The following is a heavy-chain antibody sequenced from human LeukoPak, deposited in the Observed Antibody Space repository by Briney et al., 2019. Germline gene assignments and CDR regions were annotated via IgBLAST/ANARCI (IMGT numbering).Heavy chain of an antibody. V-gene: IGHV1-2*02. CDR2: INPNSGGT. Sequence: ASVKVSCKASGYTFTGYYMHWVRQAPGQGLEWMGWINPNSGGTNYAQKFQGRVTITRDTSISTAYMELRRLRSDDRAVYYCARELSVTTSPKTYYYYGMEVWGERTTGTVSS. J-gene: IGHJ6*04. D-gene: IGHD4-17*01. CDR3: ARELSVTTSPKTYYYYGMEV. CDR1: GYTFTGYY.